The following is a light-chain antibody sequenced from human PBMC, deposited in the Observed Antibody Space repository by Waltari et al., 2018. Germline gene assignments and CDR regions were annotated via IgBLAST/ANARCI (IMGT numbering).Light chain of an antibody. V-gene: IGKV3-20*01. CDR2: DAS. Sequence: EIVLTQSPDTLSFSPGERATLSCRASQSVRRTLAWYQQKPGQAPRLLIYDASTRATGIPDRFSGSGSGTDFSLTISRLEPEDFAVYFCQKYGTLPATFGQGTKVEIK. CDR1: QSVRRT. J-gene: IGKJ1*01. CDR3: QKYGTLPAT.